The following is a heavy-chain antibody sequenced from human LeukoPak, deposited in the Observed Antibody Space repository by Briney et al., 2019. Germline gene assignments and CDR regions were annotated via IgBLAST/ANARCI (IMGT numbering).Heavy chain of an antibody. CDR1: GFTFSSYG. V-gene: IGHV3-33*06. CDR3: AKEGVTPYYFDY. Sequence: HPGRSLRLSCAASGFTFSSYGMHWVRQAPGKGLEWVAVIWYDGSNKYYADSVKGRFTISRDNSKNTLYLQMNSLRAEDTAVYYCAKEGVTPYYFDYWGQGTLVTVSS. J-gene: IGHJ4*02. CDR2: IWYDGSNK. D-gene: IGHD5-18*01.